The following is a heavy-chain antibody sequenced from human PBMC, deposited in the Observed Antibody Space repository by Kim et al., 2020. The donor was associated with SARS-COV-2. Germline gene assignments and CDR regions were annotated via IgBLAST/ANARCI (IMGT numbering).Heavy chain of an antibody. D-gene: IGHD5-12*01. Sequence: SVKVSCKASGGTFSSYAISWVRQAPGQGLEWMGRIIPILGIANYAQKFQGRVTITADKSTSTAYMELSSLRSEDTAVYYCARGYSGYDIDYWGQGTLVTVSS. CDR1: GGTFSSYA. V-gene: IGHV1-69*04. J-gene: IGHJ4*02. CDR2: IIPILGIA. CDR3: ARGYSGYDIDY.